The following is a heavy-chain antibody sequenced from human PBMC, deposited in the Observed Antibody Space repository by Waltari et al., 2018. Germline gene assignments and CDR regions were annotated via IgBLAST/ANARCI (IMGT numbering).Heavy chain of an antibody. V-gene: IGHV1-8*01. Sequence: QVQLVQSGAEVKKPGASVKVSCKASGYTFTSYDINWVRQATGQGLEWMGWMNPNSGNTGDAQKFQGRVTMTRNTSISTAYMELSSLRSEDTAVYYCALGYDYVWGSYRHHDAFDIWGQGTMVTVSS. CDR3: ALGYDYVWGSYRHHDAFDI. J-gene: IGHJ3*02. D-gene: IGHD3-16*02. CDR2: MNPNSGNT. CDR1: GYTFTSYD.